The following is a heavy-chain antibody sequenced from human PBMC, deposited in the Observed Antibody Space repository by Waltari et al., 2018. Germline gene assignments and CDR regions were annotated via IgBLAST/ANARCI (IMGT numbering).Heavy chain of an antibody. J-gene: IGHJ2*01. CDR2: IYYSGST. D-gene: IGHD2-21*01. CDR1: GGSINSSGYS. V-gene: IGHV4-30-2*01. Sequence: QLQLQESGSGLVKPSQTLSLTCTVSGGSINSSGYSWSWIRQPPGKGLEWIGYIYYSGSTYSPPPPTSRVTISVDTSKNQFSLKLSSVTAADTAVYYCARGGGDAVYFDLWGRGTLVTVSS. CDR3: ARGGGDAVYFDL.